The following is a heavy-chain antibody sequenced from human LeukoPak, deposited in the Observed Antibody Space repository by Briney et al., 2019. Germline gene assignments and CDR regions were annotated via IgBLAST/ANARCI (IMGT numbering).Heavy chain of an antibody. J-gene: IGHJ4*02. V-gene: IGHV4-34*01. CDR2: INHSGST. Sequence: SENLSLTCAVYGGSFSGYYWSWIRQPPGKGLEWIGEINHSGSTNYNPSLKSRVTISVDTSKNQFSLKLSSVTAADTAVYYCARGPLRYFDYWGQGTLVTVSS. CDR1: GGSFSGYY. CDR3: ARGPLRYFDY.